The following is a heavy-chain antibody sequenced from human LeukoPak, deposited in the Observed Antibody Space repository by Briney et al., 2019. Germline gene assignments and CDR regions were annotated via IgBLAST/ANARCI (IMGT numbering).Heavy chain of an antibody. CDR2: ISGGGDST. D-gene: IGHD5-12*01. CDR1: GFTFSSYA. V-gene: IGHV3-23*01. CDR3: AKGSRGGYDSHFDY. Sequence: PGGSLRLSCAASGFTFSSYAMSWVRQAPGKGLEWVSGISGGGDSTNYADSVKGRFTIARDNSKNTLYLQMSSLRAVDTAVYYCAKGSRGGYDSHFDYWGRGALVTVSS. J-gene: IGHJ4*02.